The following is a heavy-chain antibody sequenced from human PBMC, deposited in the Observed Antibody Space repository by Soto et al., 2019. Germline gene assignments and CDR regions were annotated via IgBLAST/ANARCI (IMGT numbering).Heavy chain of an antibody. CDR3: ANAAHCSTSTRPPGHI. J-gene: IGHJ3*02. CDR1: GFTFSNFA. D-gene: IGHD2-2*01. Sequence: GGSLRLSCAASGFTFSNFAMSWVRQAPGKGLEWVSSISFRSTTIYYSNSVKGRFSISRDNPTNTLYLQMNSLRVEDTAVYYCANAAHCSTSTRPPGHIWGQGTMVTV. CDR2: ISFRSTTI. V-gene: IGHV3-23*01.